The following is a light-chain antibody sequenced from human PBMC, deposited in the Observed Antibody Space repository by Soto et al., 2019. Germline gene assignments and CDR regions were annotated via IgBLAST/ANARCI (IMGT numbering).Light chain of an antibody. J-gene: IGKJ1*01. V-gene: IGKV1-5*01. Sequence: DIQMTQSPSTLSTSVGDRVTITCRASQSISGTLAWYQQKPGKAPKLLMYDASNLERGVPSRFSGSASGTEFSLTISSLQPDDFATYYCQQYETYSRTFGQGTKVDIK. CDR1: QSISGT. CDR3: QQYETYSRT. CDR2: DAS.